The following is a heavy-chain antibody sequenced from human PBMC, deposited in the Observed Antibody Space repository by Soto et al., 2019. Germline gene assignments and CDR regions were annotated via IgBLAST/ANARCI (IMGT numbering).Heavy chain of an antibody. CDR2: ISGSGANT. J-gene: IGHJ4*02. Sequence: GGSLRLSCAASGFTFSSYAMSWVRQAPGKGLEWVSGISGSGANTYYADSVKGRFTISRDNSNNTLYLQMNSLRAEDTALYYCAKENYDSSAFYQETDHGGQGTLVTVSS. CDR1: GFTFSSYA. CDR3: AKENYDSSAFYQETDH. D-gene: IGHD3-22*01. V-gene: IGHV3-23*01.